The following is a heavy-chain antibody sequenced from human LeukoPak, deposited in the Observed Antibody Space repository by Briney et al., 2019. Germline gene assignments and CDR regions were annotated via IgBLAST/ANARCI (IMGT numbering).Heavy chain of an antibody. Sequence: GGSLRLSCAASGFTFSSYEMHWVRQAPGKGLEWVSYISSSGSTIYYADSVKGRFTISRDNAKNSLYLQMSSLRAEDTAVYYCARDYGGSSPFDYWGQGTLVTVSS. CDR2: ISSSGSTI. V-gene: IGHV3-48*03. D-gene: IGHD4-23*01. J-gene: IGHJ4*02. CDR3: ARDYGGSSPFDY. CDR1: GFTFSSYE.